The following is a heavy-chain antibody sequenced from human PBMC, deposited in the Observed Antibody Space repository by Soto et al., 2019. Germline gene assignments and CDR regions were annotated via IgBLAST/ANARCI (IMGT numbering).Heavy chain of an antibody. CDR1: GFTFSTYG. V-gene: IGHV3-33*01. Sequence: QVQLVESGGGVVQPGRSLRLSCAASGFTFSTYGMHWVRQAPGEGMEWVAVIWFDGSNKYYADSVKGRFTISRDNSKNTLYLQTNSLRAEDTAVYYCARGWYCGGDCYEWYFDLWGRGTLVTVSS. J-gene: IGHJ2*01. D-gene: IGHD2-21*02. CDR2: IWFDGSNK. CDR3: ARGWYCGGDCYEWYFDL.